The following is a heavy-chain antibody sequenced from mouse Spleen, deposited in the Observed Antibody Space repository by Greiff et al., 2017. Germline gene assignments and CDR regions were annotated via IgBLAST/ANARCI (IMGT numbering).Heavy chain of an antibody. V-gene: IGHV1-54*01. Sequence: VMLVESGAELVRPGTSVKVSCKASGYAFTNYLIEWVKQRPGQGLEWIGVINPGSGGTNYNEKFKGKATLTADKSSSTAYMQLSSLTSEDSAVYFCARGTTAQDYAMDYWGQGTSVTVSS. CDR3: ARGTTAQDYAMDY. D-gene: IGHD1-2*01. J-gene: IGHJ4*01. CDR1: GYAFTNYL. CDR2: INPGSGGT.